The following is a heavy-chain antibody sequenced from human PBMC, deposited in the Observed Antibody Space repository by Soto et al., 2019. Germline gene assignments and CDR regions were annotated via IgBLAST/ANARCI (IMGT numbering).Heavy chain of an antibody. CDR1: GGTFSGYV. CDR3: ATQGLGVPSPPYFDN. CDR2: FVPLFGTT. V-gene: IGHV1-69*01. J-gene: IGHJ4*02. Sequence: QLVQCGSEVKKPGSSVKVSCQASGGTFSGYVVTWVRQAPGQGLEWMGEFVPLFGTTKYARTFPGRLTITAEESTSTAYMELRSLKSDDTAVYYCATQGLGVPSPPYFDNWGQVTLVTVSS.